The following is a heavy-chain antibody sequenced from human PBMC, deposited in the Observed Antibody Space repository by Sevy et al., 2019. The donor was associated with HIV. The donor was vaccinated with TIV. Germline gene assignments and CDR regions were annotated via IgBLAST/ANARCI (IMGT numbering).Heavy chain of an antibody. D-gene: IGHD3-22*01. J-gene: IGHJ4*01. Sequence: ASVKVSCKVSGYTLTELSMHWVRQAPGKGLEWMGTFDPEDDEKIYPQKFQGRVTMTEDTSTDTAYMELSRLRSEDTAVYYCATTKDYYDTSGDPFDSWGQGTLVTVSS. CDR2: FDPEDDEK. CDR3: ATTKDYYDTSGDPFDS. V-gene: IGHV1-24*01. CDR1: GYTLTELS.